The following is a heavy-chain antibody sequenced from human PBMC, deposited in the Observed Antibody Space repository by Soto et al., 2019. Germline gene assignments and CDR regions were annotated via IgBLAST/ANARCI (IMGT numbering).Heavy chain of an antibody. J-gene: IGHJ4*02. Sequence: GGSLRLCCAASGFTFICYGVQWVRQAQGKGLVWVSRINSDGSSTSYADSVKGRFTISRDNAKNTLYLQMNSLRAEDTAVYYCVRTSLVVAAATREDYWGQGTLVTVSS. D-gene: IGHD2-15*01. V-gene: IGHV3-74*01. CDR2: INSDGSST. CDR1: GFTFICYG. CDR3: VRTSLVVAAATREDY.